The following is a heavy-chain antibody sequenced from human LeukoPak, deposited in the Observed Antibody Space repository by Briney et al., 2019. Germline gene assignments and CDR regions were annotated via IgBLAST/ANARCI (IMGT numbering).Heavy chain of an antibody. J-gene: IGHJ4*02. V-gene: IGHV1-18*01. CDR2: ISAYNGNT. D-gene: IGHD3-10*01. CDR3: ARFDYYGSGSYYFSPHHYFDY. Sequence: ASVKVSCQASGYTFTSYGISWVRQAPGQGLEWMGWISAYNGNTNYAQKLQGRVTMTTDTSTSTAYMELRSLRSDDTAVYYCARFDYYGSGSYYFSPHHYFDYWGQGTLVTVSS. CDR1: GYTFTSYG.